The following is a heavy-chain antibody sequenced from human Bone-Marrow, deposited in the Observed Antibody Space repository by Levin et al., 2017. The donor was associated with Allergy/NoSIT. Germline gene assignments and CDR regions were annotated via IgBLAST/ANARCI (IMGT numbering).Heavy chain of an antibody. CDR1: GVPMINNY. CDR3: ARQSSPGDYLD. CDR2: AYYSGIT. J-gene: IGHJ4*02. D-gene: IGHD4-17*01. V-gene: IGHV4-59*08. Sequence: PSETLSLTCTVSGVPMINNYWNWIRQPPGRGLEWIGFAYYSGITNYNPSLGSRVTISIDPSKTHFSLRLNSVTAADTAFYYCARQSSPGDYLDWGRGTLVTVSP.